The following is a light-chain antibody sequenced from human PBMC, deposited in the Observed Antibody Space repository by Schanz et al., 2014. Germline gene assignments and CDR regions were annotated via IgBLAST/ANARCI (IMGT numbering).Light chain of an antibody. CDR3: QQYNNWPPYT. Sequence: EIVLTQSPATLSLSPGERATLSCRASQNVASYLAWYQQRPGRAPRLLIYDASNRATGIPARFSGSGSGTEFTLTISSLQSEDFVVYYCQQYNNWPPYTFGQGTKLEIK. CDR1: QNVASY. CDR2: DAS. V-gene: IGKV3-11*01. J-gene: IGKJ2*01.